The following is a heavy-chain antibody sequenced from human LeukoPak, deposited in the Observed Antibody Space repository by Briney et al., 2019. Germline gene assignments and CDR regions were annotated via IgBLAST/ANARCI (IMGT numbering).Heavy chain of an antibody. CDR1: GYSLTSYW. D-gene: IGHD3-22*01. CDR3: ARRGYYDSSGYPHFDY. CDR2: IYPGDSDT. V-gene: IGHV5-51*01. J-gene: IGHJ4*02. Sequence: GESLKISCKGSGYSLTSYWIGWVRQMPGKGLEWMGIIYPGDSDTRYSPSFQGQVTISADKSISTAYLQWSSLKASDTAMYYCARRGYYDSSGYPHFDYWGQGTLVTVSS.